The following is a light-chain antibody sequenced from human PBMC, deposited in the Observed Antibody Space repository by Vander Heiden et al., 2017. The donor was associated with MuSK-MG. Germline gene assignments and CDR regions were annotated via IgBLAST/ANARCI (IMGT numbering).Light chain of an antibody. J-gene: IGKJ3*01. Sequence: IVLTQSPGTLSLSPGEIATLSCRASQSVSSSYLDWYKQKTGQAPRLLNYGASSRATGIPDRFSGSGSGTDFTITISRLEPEDIEVYYCQQYGSSPETFGHGTKVDIK. CDR1: QSVSSSY. V-gene: IGKV3-20*01. CDR2: GAS. CDR3: QQYGSSPET.